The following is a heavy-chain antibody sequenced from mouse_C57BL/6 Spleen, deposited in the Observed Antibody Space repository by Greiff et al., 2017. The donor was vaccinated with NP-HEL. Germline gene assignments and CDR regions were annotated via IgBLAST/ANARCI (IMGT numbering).Heavy chain of an antibody. V-gene: IGHV5-12*01. CDR2: ISNGGGST. CDR1: GFTFSDYY. Sequence: EVQLVESGGGLVQPGGSLKLSCAASGFTFSDYYMYWVRQTPEKRLEWVAYISNGGGSTYYPDTVKGRFTISRDNAKNTLYLQMSRLKSEDTAMYYGARIYDGYYGWYFDVWGTGTTVTVSS. D-gene: IGHD2-3*01. CDR3: ARIYDGYYGWYFDV. J-gene: IGHJ1*03.